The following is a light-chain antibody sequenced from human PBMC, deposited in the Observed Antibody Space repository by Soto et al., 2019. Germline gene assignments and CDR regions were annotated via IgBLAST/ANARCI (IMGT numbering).Light chain of an antibody. CDR3: GSYTASSTQV. J-gene: IGLJ1*01. V-gene: IGLV2-14*03. CDR2: DVG. CDR1: SNDVGDYAS. Sequence: QSVLTQAASVSGSPGQSITISCTGTSNDVGDYASVSWYQQHPGKAPKLMIYDVGNRPSGVSDRFSGSKSGNTASLTISGLQAEDEADYYCGSYTASSTQVFGTGTKVTVL.